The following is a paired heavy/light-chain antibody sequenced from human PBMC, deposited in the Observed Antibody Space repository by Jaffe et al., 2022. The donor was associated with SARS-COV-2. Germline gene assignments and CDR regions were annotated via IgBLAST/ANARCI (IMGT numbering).Light chain of an antibody. J-gene: IGKJ3*01. CDR1: HSVISNC. CDR2: GAS. CDR3: QQYGTSPFA. V-gene: IGKV3-20*01. Sequence: EFVLTQSPGTLSLSPGERATLSCRTSHSVISNCLAWYQQKPGQSPRLLIYGASSRATGIPDRFSGSGSGTDFTLTISRLEPEDFAVYYCQQYGTSPFAFGPGTKVDIK.
Heavy chain of an antibody. CDR3: ARKYYDLSTGYYYFDR. Sequence: QVQLQESGPGLVKPSETLSLTCTVSGDSITSYYWSWIRQPPGKGLEWIGYIYYSGSTNYNPSLKSRVTISIDTSKNQFSLKLTSVTAADTAVYYCARKYYDLSTGYYYFDRWGQGTLVTVSS. CDR2: IYYSGST. V-gene: IGHV4-59*01. D-gene: IGHD3-9*01. CDR1: GDSITSYY. J-gene: IGHJ4*02.